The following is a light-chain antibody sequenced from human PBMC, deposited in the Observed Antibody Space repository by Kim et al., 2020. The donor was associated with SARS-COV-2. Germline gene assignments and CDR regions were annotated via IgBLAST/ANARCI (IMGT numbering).Light chain of an antibody. J-gene: IGLJ2*01. CDR1: SGHSSYA. Sequence: SVKLTCTLSSGHSSYAIAWHQQQPEKGPRYLMKLNSDGSHSKGDGIPDRFSGSSSGAERYLAISSLQSEDEADYYCQTWGTGIVVFGGGTKLTVL. CDR3: QTWGTGIVV. V-gene: IGLV4-69*01. CDR2: LNSDGSH.